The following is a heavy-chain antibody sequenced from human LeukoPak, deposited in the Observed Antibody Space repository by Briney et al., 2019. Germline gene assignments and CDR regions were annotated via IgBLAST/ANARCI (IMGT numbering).Heavy chain of an antibody. V-gene: IGHV4-34*01. D-gene: IGHD3-9*01. Sequence: SETLSLTCAVYGGSFSGYYWSWIRQPPGKGLEWIGEINHSGSTNYNPSLKSRVTISVDTSKNQFSLKLSSVTAADTAVYYCARGKTLDILTGYYNKNLFDPWGQGTLVTVSS. CDR2: INHSGST. J-gene: IGHJ5*02. CDR1: GGSFSGYY. CDR3: ARGKTLDILTGYYNKNLFDP.